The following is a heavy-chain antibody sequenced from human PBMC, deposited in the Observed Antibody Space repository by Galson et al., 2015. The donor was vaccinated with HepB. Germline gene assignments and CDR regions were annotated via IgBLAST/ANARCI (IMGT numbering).Heavy chain of an antibody. V-gene: IGHV1-69*02. CDR1: GGTFSSYT. CDR3: ARVGSGYSYALGAFDI. D-gene: IGHD5-18*01. CDR2: IIPILGIA. J-gene: IGHJ3*02. Sequence: SVKVSCKASGGTFSSYTISWVRQAPGQGLEWMGRIIPILGIANYAQKFQGRVTITADKSTSTAYMELSSLRSEDTAVYYCARVGSGYSYALGAFDIWGQGTMVTVSS.